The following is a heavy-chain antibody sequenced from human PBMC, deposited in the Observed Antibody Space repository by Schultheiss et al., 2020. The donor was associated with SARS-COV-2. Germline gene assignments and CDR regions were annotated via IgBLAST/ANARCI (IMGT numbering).Heavy chain of an antibody. CDR1: GFTFSSYA. V-gene: IGHV3-21*05. Sequence: GGSLRLSCAASGFTFSSYAMSWVRQAPGKGLEWVSYISSSSSYIYYADSVKGRFTISRDNAKNSLYLQMNSLRAGDTAVYYCARTGLRFYYYGMDVWGQGTTVTVSS. J-gene: IGHJ6*02. CDR3: ARTGLRFYYYGMDV. CDR2: ISSSSSYI. D-gene: IGHD5-12*01.